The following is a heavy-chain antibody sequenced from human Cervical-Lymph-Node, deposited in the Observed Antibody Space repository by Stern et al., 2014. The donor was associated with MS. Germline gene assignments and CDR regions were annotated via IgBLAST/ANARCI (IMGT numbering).Heavy chain of an antibody. J-gene: IGHJ6*02. CDR3: ASLGWSRSGMDV. V-gene: IGHV3-33*01. CDR2: IWYDGSNK. Sequence: VQLLESGGGVVQPGRSLRLSCAASGFTFSSYGMHWVRQAPGKGLEWVAVIWYDGSNKYYADSVKGRFTISRDNSKNTLYLQMNSLRAEDTAVYYCASLGWSRSGMDVWGQGTTVTVSS. CDR1: GFTFSSYG. D-gene: IGHD1-14*01.